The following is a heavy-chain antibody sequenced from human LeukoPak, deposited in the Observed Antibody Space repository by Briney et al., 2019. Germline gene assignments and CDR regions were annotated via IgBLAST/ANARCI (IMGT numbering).Heavy chain of an antibody. D-gene: IGHD6-13*01. Sequence: ASVKVPCKASGYTFTGYYMHWVRQAPGQGLEWMGRINPNSGGTNYAQKFQGRVTMTRDTSISTAYMELSRLRSDDTAVYYCASSSWPNYYYYMDVWGKGTTVTVSS. J-gene: IGHJ6*03. CDR2: INPNSGGT. CDR3: ASSSWPNYYYYMDV. CDR1: GYTFTGYY. V-gene: IGHV1-2*06.